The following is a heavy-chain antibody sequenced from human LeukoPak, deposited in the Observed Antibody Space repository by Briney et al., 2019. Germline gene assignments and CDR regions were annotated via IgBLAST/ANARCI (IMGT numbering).Heavy chain of an antibody. D-gene: IGHD5-18*01. J-gene: IGHJ6*03. CDR2: INQDGREI. CDR3: ARFTRGYSYGYSYYYYMDV. Sequence: GGSLRLSCAASGFSFSSHWMSWVRQAPGKGLEWVANINQDGREIQYVDSVKGRFTISRDNAKNSLYLQMNSLRAEDTAVYYCARFTRGYSYGYSYYYYMDVWGKGTTVTISS. V-gene: IGHV3-7*01. CDR1: GFSFSSHW.